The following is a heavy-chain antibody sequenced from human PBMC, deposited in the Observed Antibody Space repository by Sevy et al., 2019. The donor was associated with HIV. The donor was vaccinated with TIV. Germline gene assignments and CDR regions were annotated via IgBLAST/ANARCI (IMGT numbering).Heavy chain of an antibody. CDR2: MNWNGDNT. V-gene: IGHV3-20*04. CDR3: ARINYYYDSTGYGAFDL. J-gene: IGHJ3*01. Sequence: GGSLRLSCVASGFTFSDYAMSWVRQPPGKGLEWVSSMNWNGDNTDYADSLKGRFTISRDSTKNSVFLQINSLRVEDTALYYCARINYYYDSTGYGAFDLWGQGTMVTVSS. CDR1: GFTFSDYA. D-gene: IGHD3-22*01.